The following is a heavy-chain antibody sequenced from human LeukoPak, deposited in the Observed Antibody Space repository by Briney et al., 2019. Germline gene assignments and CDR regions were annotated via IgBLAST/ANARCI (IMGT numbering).Heavy chain of an antibody. CDR1: GFTFSSYG. J-gene: IGHJ4*02. CDR3: AKGIDYGDYDVGGYFDY. Sequence: PGGSLRLSCAASGFTFSSYGMHWVRQAPGMGLEWVSIIWYDGTNKYYADSVKGRFTISRDNSKNTLYLHMNSLRAEDTAVYYCAKGIDYGDYDVGGYFDYWGQGTLVTVSP. D-gene: IGHD4-17*01. V-gene: IGHV3-30*02. CDR2: IWYDGTNK.